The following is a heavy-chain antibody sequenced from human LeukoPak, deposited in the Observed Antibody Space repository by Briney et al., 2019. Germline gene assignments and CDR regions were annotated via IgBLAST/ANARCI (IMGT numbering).Heavy chain of an antibody. J-gene: IGHJ4*02. CDR3: ARGGYGGPRVAFDY. CDR2: IYYSGST. D-gene: IGHD1-1*01. V-gene: IGHV4-59*01. CDR1: GGSISSYY. Sequence: SETLSLTCTVSGGSISSYYWSWIRQPPGKGLEWIGYIYYSGSTNYNPSLKSRVTISVDTSKNQFSLKLSSVTAADTAVYYCARGGYGGPRVAFDYWGQGTLVTVSS.